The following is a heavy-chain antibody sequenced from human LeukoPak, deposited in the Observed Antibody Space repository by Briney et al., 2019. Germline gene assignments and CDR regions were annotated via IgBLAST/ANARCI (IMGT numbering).Heavy chain of an antibody. CDR1: GFTFSSYG. CDR3: AKMVGSYDFWSGYWSEWDY. CDR2: ISYDGSNK. J-gene: IGHJ4*02. V-gene: IGHV3-30*18. Sequence: GGSLRLSCAASGFTFSSYGMHWVRQAPGKGLEWVAVISYDGSNKYYADPVKGRFTISRDNSKNTLYLQMNSLRAEDTAVYYCAKMVGSYDFWSGYWSEWDYWGQGTLVTVSS. D-gene: IGHD3-3*01.